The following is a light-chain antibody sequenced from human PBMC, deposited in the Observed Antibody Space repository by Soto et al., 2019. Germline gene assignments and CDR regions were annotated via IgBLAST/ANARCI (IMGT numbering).Light chain of an antibody. CDR1: QSINKY. CDR3: HQSYRAPHT. V-gene: IGKV1-39*01. Sequence: DIQMTQSPSSLSASVGDRVTITCRASQSINKYLHWYQQKQGKAPKLLIYTASSLESGVPSRFSGSGSGTDFTLTISSLQPEDFASYFCHQSYRAPHTFGQGTKLEIK. J-gene: IGKJ2*01. CDR2: TAS.